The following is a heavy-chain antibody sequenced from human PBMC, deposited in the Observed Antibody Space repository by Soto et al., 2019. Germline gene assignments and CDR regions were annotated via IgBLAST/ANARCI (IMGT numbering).Heavy chain of an antibody. D-gene: IGHD6-6*01. Sequence: GASVKVSCKASGYTFTSYAIDWVRQAPGQRLEWMGWINAGNGNTKYSQKFQGRVTITRDTSASTAYMELSSLRSEDTAVYYCARGAYSSSSGWFDPWGQGTLVTVSS. V-gene: IGHV1-3*01. CDR1: GYTFTSYA. CDR3: ARGAYSSSSGWFDP. CDR2: INAGNGNT. J-gene: IGHJ5*02.